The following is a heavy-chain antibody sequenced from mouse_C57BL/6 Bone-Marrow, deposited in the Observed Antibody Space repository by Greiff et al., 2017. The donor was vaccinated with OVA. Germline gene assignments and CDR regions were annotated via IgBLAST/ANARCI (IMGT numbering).Heavy chain of an antibody. D-gene: IGHD2-3*01. CDR3: VRERRDGYPFDY. Sequence: EVQLQESGGGLVQPKGSLKLSCAASGFTFNTYAMHWVRQAPGKGLEWVARIRSKSSNYATYSADSVKDSFTISRDDSQSMLYLQMNNLKTEDTAMYYCVRERRDGYPFDYGGQGTTLTVSS. V-gene: IGHV10-3*01. CDR1: GFTFNTYA. CDR2: IRSKSSNYAT. J-gene: IGHJ2*01.